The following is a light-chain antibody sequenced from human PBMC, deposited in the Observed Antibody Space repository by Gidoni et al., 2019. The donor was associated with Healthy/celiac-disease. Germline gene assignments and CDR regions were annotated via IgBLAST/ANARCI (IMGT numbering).Light chain of an antibody. J-gene: IGKJ3*01. CDR2: AAS. CDR3: QQSYSTPFT. V-gene: IGKV1-39*01. CDR1: QSISSY. Sequence: DIQVTHSPSSLSASVGDRVTITCRASQSISSYLNWYQQKPGEAPKLLIYAASRLQSGVPSRFSGSGSGTDFTLTISSLQPEDFATYYCQQSYSTPFTFGPGTKVDIK.